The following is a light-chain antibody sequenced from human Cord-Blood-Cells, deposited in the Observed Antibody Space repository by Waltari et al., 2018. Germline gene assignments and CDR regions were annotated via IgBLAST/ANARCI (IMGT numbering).Light chain of an antibody. CDR2: EGS. CDR3: CSYAGSSTWV. J-gene: IGLJ3*02. Sequence: QSALTQPASVSGSPGQSITISCTGTSSDVGSYNLVSWYQQNPGKAPKLMIYEGSKRPSGVSNRFSGSKSGNTASLTIFGLQAEDEAYYYCCSYAGSSTWVFGGGTKLTVL. V-gene: IGLV2-23*01. CDR1: SSDVGSYNL.